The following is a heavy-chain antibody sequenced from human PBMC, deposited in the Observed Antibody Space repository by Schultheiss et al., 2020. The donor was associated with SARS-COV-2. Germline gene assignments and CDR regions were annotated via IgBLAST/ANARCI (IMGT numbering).Heavy chain of an antibody. J-gene: IGHJ3*02. CDR1: GGSISSYY. V-gene: IGHV4-59*01. CDR3: ARLAVCSSTSCHGAFDI. Sequence: SETLSLTCAVYGGSISSYYWSWIRQPPGKGLEWIGYIYYSGSTNYNPSLKSRVTISVDTSKNQFSLKLSSVTAADTAVYYCARLAVCSSTSCHGAFDIWGQGTMVTVSS. CDR2: IYYSGST. D-gene: IGHD2-2*01.